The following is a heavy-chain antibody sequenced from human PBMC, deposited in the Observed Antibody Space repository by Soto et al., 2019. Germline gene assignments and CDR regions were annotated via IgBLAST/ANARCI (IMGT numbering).Heavy chain of an antibody. CDR2: IYYSGST. Sequence: KTSETLSLTCTVSGGSISSSSYYWGWIRQPPGKGLEWIGSIYYSGSTYYNPSLKSRVTISVDTSKNQFSLKLSSVTAADTAVYYCASPPRGMGIDYWGQGTLVTVS. CDR1: GGSISSSSYY. D-gene: IGHD3-16*01. CDR3: ASPPRGMGIDY. J-gene: IGHJ4*02. V-gene: IGHV4-39*01.